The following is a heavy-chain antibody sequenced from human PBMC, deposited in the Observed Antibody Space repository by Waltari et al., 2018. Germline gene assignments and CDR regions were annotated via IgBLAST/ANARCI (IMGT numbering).Heavy chain of an antibody. Sequence: QVQLVQSGAELKNPGASVRVSCKTSGYTFTNFYFHWVRQAPGQGLAWMGWIHPGGGDTNYAQKFQGRVTLTRDTSIDTAYLELNGLTSDDTAIYYCARDHNWGPDYWGQGTLVTVSS. D-gene: IGHD7-27*01. CDR3: ARDHNWGPDY. CDR2: IHPGGGDT. J-gene: IGHJ4*02. CDR1: GYTFTNFY. V-gene: IGHV1-2*02.